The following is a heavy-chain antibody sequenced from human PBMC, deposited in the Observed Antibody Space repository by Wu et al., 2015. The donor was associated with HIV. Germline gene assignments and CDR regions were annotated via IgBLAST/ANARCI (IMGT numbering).Heavy chain of an antibody. CDR1: GDTFSYSA. D-gene: IGHD6-13*01. CDR3: TRSSFAGSSDTWYSFDK. CDR2: VIPLSRSA. Sequence: QVQLVQSGTEGKKPGSSVKVSCKASGDTFSYSAISWVRQAPGQGLEWMGRVIPLSRSAYYAPHFHGRVTITADESTHTAFMEMSGLRSEDTAVYFCTRSSFAGSSDTWYSFDKWGQGTLVTVSS. J-gene: IGHJ4*02. V-gene: IGHV1-69*13.